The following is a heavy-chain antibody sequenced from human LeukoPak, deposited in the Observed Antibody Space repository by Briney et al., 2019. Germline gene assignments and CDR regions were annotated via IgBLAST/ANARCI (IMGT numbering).Heavy chain of an antibody. V-gene: IGHV3-74*01. D-gene: IGHD6-13*01. CDR3: ARDTITEAGDFDY. J-gene: IGHJ4*02. Sequence: GGSLRLSCAASGFTFSMYWMHWVRQAPGKGLVWVARIDNDGSSTTYADSVKGRFTISRDNAKNTLYLQMNSLRAEDTAVYYCARDTITEAGDFDYWGQGILVTVSS. CDR2: IDNDGSST. CDR1: GFTFSMYW.